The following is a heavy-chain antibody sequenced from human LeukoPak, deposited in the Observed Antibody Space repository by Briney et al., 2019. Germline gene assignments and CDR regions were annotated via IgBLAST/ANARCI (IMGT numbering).Heavy chain of an antibody. D-gene: IGHD3-10*01. CDR1: GFTFSSYG. V-gene: IGHV3-30*18. Sequence: GGSLRLSCAASGFTFSSYGMHWVRQAPGKGLEWGAVISYDGSNKYYADSVKGRFTISRDNSKNTLYLQMNSLRAGDRAVYDCAKGMVRGVIIGYYGMDVWGQGTTVTVSS. CDR3: AKGMVRGVIIGYYGMDV. J-gene: IGHJ6*02. CDR2: ISYDGSNK.